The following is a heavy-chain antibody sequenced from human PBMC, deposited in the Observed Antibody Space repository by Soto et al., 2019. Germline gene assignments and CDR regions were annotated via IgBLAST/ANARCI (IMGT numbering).Heavy chain of an antibody. CDR3: AKAAYYYDSSFDY. D-gene: IGHD3-22*01. J-gene: IGHJ4*02. CDR2: ISYDGSNK. Sequence: PGGSLRLSCAASGFTFSSYGMHWVRRAPGKGLEWVAVISYDGSNKYYADSVKGRFTISRDNSKNTLYLQMNSLRAEDTAVYYCAKAAYYYDSSFDYWGQGTLVTVSS. CDR1: GFTFSSYG. V-gene: IGHV3-30*18.